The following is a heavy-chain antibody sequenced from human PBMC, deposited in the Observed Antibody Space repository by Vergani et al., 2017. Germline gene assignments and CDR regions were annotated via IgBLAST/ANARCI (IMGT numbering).Heavy chain of an antibody. Sequence: QVQLVESGGGVVQPGRSLRLSCAASGFTFGDHGIHWVRRAPGKGLEWVALISYDGTNKYYTNSVRGRFTISRDNSKSTLFLQMNSLRVEDMAVYYCAKEVDCSSTSCSPYMDVWGKGTTVTVSS. CDR2: ISYDGTNK. V-gene: IGHV3-30-3*01. CDR3: AKEVDCSSTSCSPYMDV. D-gene: IGHD2-2*01. CDR1: GFTFGDHG. J-gene: IGHJ6*03.